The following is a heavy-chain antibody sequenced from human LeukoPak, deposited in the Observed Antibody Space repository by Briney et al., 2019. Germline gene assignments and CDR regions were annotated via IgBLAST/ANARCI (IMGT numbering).Heavy chain of an antibody. CDR1: GFTFSSYS. Sequence: GGSLRLSCAASGFTFSSYSMNWVRQAPGKGPEWVSSISSSSSYIYYADSVKGRFTISRDNAKNSLYLQMNSLRAEDTAVYYCARVPYSSGWSDYWGQGTLVTVSS. J-gene: IGHJ4*02. D-gene: IGHD6-19*01. V-gene: IGHV3-21*01. CDR3: ARVPYSSGWSDY. CDR2: ISSSSSYI.